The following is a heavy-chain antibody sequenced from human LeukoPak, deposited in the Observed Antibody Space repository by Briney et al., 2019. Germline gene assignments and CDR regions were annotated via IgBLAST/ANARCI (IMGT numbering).Heavy chain of an antibody. D-gene: IGHD3-22*01. Sequence: PGGSLRLSCAASGFTLNTYWMHWVRQAPGKGLEWVALVSYDGGTAYYADSVRGRVTISRDKSKNTLYLQINSLRAEDTAVYYCAREFYNSSGYYSTLDYWGQGTLVTVSS. CDR3: AREFYNSSGYYSTLDY. V-gene: IGHV3-30-3*01. CDR1: GFTLNTYW. J-gene: IGHJ4*02. CDR2: VSYDGGTA.